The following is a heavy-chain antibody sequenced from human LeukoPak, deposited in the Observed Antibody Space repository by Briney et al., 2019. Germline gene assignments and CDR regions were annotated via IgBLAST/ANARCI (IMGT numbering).Heavy chain of an antibody. D-gene: IGHD4-23*01. CDR3: ASRSDYGGSG. Sequence: SETLSLTCAVYGGSFSGYYWSWIRQPPGKGLEWIGEINHSGSTNYNPSLKGRVTISVDTSKNQFSLKLSSVTATDTAVYYCASRSDYGGSGWGQGTLVTVSS. CDR2: INHSGST. J-gene: IGHJ4*02. CDR1: GGSFSGYY. V-gene: IGHV4-34*01.